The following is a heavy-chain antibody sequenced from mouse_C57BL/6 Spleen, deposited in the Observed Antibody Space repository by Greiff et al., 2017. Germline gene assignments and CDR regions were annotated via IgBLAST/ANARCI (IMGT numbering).Heavy chain of an antibody. D-gene: IGHD3-3*01. Sequence: VQLQQSGPELVKPGASVKISCKASGYAFSSSWMNWVKQRPGKGLEWIGRIYPGDGDTNYNGKFKGKATLTADKSSSTAYMQLSSLTSEDSAVYFCARGDGGYFDYWGKGTTLTVS. CDR2: IYPGDGDT. CDR3: ARGDGGYFDY. V-gene: IGHV1-82*01. J-gene: IGHJ2*01. CDR1: GYAFSSSW.